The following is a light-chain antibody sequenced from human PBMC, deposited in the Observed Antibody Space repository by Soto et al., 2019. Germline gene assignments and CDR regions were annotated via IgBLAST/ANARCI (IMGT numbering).Light chain of an antibody. CDR3: GTWDSSLSASYV. CDR2: ENN. V-gene: IGLV1-51*02. Sequence: QSALTQPPSVSAAPGQEVTISCSGSSSNIGNNYVSWYQQLPGTAPKLLIYENNKRPSGIPDRFSGSKSGTSATLGITGLQTGDEADYYCGTWDSSLSASYVFGTGTKVTVL. J-gene: IGLJ1*01. CDR1: SSNIGNNY.